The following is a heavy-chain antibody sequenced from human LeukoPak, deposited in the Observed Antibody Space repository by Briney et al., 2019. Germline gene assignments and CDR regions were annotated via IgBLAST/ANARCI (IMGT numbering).Heavy chain of an antibody. Sequence: GGSLRLSCAASGFTFSSYSMNWVRQAPGKGLEWVSSISSSSSYIYYADSVKGRFTISRDNAKNSLYLQMNSLRAEDTAAYYCARGDSSSWFMVPTDYWGQGTLVTVSS. D-gene: IGHD6-13*01. J-gene: IGHJ4*02. CDR3: ARGDSSSWFMVPTDY. V-gene: IGHV3-21*01. CDR2: ISSSSSYI. CDR1: GFTFSSYS.